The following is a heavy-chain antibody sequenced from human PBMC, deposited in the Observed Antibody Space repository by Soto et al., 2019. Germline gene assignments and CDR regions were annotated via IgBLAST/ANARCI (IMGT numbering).Heavy chain of an antibody. J-gene: IGHJ5*02. Sequence: SETLSLTCTVSGGSISSGGYYWSWIRQHPGKGLEWIGYIYYSGSTYYNPSLKSRVTISVDTSKNQFSLKLSSVTAADTAVYYCAREGATTDVVVAATSWFDPWGQGTLVNVSS. D-gene: IGHD2-15*01. V-gene: IGHV4-31*03. CDR1: GGSISSGGYY. CDR2: IYYSGST. CDR3: AREGATTDVVVAATSWFDP.